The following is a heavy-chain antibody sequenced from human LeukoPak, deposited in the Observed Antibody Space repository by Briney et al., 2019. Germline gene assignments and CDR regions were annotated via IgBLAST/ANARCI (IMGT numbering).Heavy chain of an antibody. CDR2: ISAYSGNT. Sequence: ASVKVSCKDSGYTFTSYGISWVRQAPGQGLEWMGWISAYSGNTNYAQKFQDRVTMTTDTSTSTAYMELRSLRSDDTAVYYCARVRPRHFDYWGQGTLVTVSS. J-gene: IGHJ4*02. V-gene: IGHV1-18*01. CDR1: GYTFTSYG. CDR3: ARVRPRHFDY.